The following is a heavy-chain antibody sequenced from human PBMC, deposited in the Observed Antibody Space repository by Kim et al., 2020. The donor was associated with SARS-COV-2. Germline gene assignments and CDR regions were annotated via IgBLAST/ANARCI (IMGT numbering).Heavy chain of an antibody. CDR2: IYYSGST. Sequence: SETLSLTCTVSGGSISSSSYYWGWIRQPPGKGLEWIGSIYYSGSTYYNPSLKSRVTISVDTSKNQFSLKLSSVTAADTAVYYCARRSTMGGDWFDPWGQGTLVTVSS. D-gene: IGHD3-10*01. CDR3: ARRSTMGGDWFDP. CDR1: GGSISSSSYY. V-gene: IGHV4-39*01. J-gene: IGHJ5*02.